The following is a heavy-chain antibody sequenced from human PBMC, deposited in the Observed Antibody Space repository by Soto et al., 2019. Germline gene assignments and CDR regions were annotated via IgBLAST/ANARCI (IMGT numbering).Heavy chain of an antibody. CDR3: ASGHIVVVTASHFDY. CDR1: GYTFTSYA. Sequence: GASVKVSCKASGYTFTSYAMHWVRQAPGQRLEWMGWINAGNGNTKYSQKFQGRVTITRDTSASTAYMELSSLRSEDTAVYYCASGHIVVVTASHFDYWGQGTLVTVSS. J-gene: IGHJ4*02. V-gene: IGHV1-3*01. D-gene: IGHD2-21*02. CDR2: INAGNGNT.